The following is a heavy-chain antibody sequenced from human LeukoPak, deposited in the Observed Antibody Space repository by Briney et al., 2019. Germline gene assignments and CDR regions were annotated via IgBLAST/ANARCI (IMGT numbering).Heavy chain of an antibody. D-gene: IGHD1-26*01. CDR3: VRGYRGFDI. J-gene: IGHJ3*02. CDR2: IWYDGSKK. CDR1: GFTFSSNG. V-gene: IGHV3-33*01. Sequence: GGSLRLSCAASGFTFSSNGMHWFRQAPGKGLEWVAVIWYDGSKKYYADSVKGRFTISRDNSKNTLYLQMDSLRAEDTAVYYCVRGYRGFDIWGQGTMVTVSS.